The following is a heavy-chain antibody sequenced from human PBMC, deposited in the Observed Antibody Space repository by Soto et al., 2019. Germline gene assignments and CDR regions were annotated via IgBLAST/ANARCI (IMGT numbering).Heavy chain of an antibody. J-gene: IGHJ5*02. D-gene: IGHD3-3*01. V-gene: IGHV1-69*13. CDR1: GGTFSSYA. Sequence: ASVKVSCKASGGTFSSYAISWVRQAPGQGLEWMGGIIPIFGTANYAQKFQGRVTITADESTSTAYMGLSSLRSEDTAVYYCARGYYDFWSGYYKRVTWFDPWGQGTLVTVSS. CDR2: IIPIFGTA. CDR3: ARGYYDFWSGYYKRVTWFDP.